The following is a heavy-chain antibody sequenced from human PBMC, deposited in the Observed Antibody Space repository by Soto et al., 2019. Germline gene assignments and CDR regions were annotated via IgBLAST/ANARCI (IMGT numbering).Heavy chain of an antibody. Sequence: PSATLSLTCPVSGSFLYYFFWSWIRQTPGKGLEGSDYVSQGEATAYLAEGETTGYNPSLESRATISLDLPKNQFSLRLTSVTAADTAVYYCARDRGGITVSSKPLGEWFDPWGQGTLVTVSS. D-gene: IGHD3-16*01. J-gene: IGHJ5*02. CDR1: GSFLYYFF. CDR2: SQGEATAYLAEGETT. V-gene: IGHV4-4*07. CDR3: ARDRGGITVSSKPLGEWFDP.